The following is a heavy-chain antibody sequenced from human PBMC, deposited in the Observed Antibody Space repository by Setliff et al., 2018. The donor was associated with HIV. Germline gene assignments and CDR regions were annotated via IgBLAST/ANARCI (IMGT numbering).Heavy chain of an antibody. CDR3: ARVKSGTLGGYVDY. Sequence: PSETLSLTCTVSGASISRSSYYWGWIRQPPGEGLEWIGSIYYSGSTYYNPSLKSRVTISVDTSKNQFSLRLSSVTAADTAVYFCARVKSGTLGGYVDYWGQGTLVTVSS. CDR1: GASISRSSYY. D-gene: IGHD3-16*01. J-gene: IGHJ4*02. V-gene: IGHV4-39*07. CDR2: IYYSGST.